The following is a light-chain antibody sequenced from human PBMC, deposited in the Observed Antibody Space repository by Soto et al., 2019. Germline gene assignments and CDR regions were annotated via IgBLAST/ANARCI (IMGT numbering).Light chain of an antibody. J-gene: IGLJ1*01. V-gene: IGLV4-69*01. Sequence: QAVVTQSPSASASLGASVKLTCTLSSGHSSYAIAWHQQQPEKGPRYLMKLNSDGSHSKGDGIPDRFSGSSSGAERYLIIPSLQSEDEADYYCQTWGTGIHVFGTGTKVTVL. CDR2: LNSDGSH. CDR1: SGHSSYA. CDR3: QTWGTGIHV.